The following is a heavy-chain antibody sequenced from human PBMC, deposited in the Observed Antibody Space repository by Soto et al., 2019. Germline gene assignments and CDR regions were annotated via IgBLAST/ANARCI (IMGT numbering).Heavy chain of an antibody. CDR2: MNPNSGNT. J-gene: IGHJ6*02. CDR3: ARGTPSLRFLEWLPMDV. Sequence: QVQLVQSGAEVKKPGASVKVSCKASGYTFTSYDINWVRQATGQGLEWMGWMNPNSGNTGYAQKFQGRFTMTRNTSISTAYMELSSLRSEDTAVYYCARGTPSLRFLEWLPMDVWGQGTTVTVSS. D-gene: IGHD3-3*01. V-gene: IGHV1-8*01. CDR1: GYTFTSYD.